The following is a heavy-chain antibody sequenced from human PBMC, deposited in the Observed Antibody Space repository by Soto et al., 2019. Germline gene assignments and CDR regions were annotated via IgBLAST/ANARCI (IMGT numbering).Heavy chain of an antibody. D-gene: IGHD6-6*01. CDR2: INAHSGGT. J-gene: IGHJ5*02. CDR1: GFSFTGYY. V-gene: IGHV1-2*02. Sequence: ASVKVSCKASGFSFTGYYIHWLRQAPGQGLEWMGWINAHSGGTEYAQKFQDRVTLTRDTSISTAYMTLSSLRSDDTAIYYCAKDLTRQLAYWLDPWGQGPQVTVSS. CDR3: AKDLTRQLAYWLDP.